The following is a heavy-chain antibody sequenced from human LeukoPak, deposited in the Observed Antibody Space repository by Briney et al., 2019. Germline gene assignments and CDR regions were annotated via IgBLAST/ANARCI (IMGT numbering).Heavy chain of an antibody. CDR1: GFTFSTYG. CDR3: ARTPRRNSSGWYFALRHDAFDI. D-gene: IGHD6-19*01. J-gene: IGHJ3*02. Sequence: GGSLRLSCAASGFTFSTYGMHWVRQAPGKGLEWVAVIWYDGSNKYYADSMKGRLTISRDNSKNTLYLQMNSLRAEDTAVYYCARTPRRNSSGWYFALRHDAFDIWGQGTMVTVSS. V-gene: IGHV3-33*08. CDR2: IWYDGSNK.